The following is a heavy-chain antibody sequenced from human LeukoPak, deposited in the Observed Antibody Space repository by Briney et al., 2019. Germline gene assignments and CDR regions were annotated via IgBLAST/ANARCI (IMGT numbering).Heavy chain of an antibody. CDR1: GFTFSSYS. D-gene: IGHD6-19*01. Sequence: GGSLRLSCAASGFTFSSYSMNWVRQAPGKGLEWVSGINWNGGSTGYADSVKGRFTISRDNAKNSLYLQMYSLRAEDTALYYCARAGYSSGWSWTYYYYYMDVWGKGTTVTVSS. V-gene: IGHV3-20*04. J-gene: IGHJ6*03. CDR2: INWNGGST. CDR3: ARAGYSSGWSWTYYYYYMDV.